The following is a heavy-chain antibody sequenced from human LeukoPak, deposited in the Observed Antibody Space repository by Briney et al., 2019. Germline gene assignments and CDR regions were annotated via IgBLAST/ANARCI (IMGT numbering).Heavy chain of an antibody. CDR1: GYSFTSYW. CDR3: ASPYYYGSGGHAFDI. J-gene: IGHJ3*02. Sequence: GESLKISCKGSGYSFTSYWISWVRQMPGKGLEWMGRIDPSDSYTNYSPSFQGHVTISADKSISTAYLQWSSLKASDTAMYYCASPYYYGSGGHAFDIWGQGTMVTVSS. CDR2: IDPSDSYT. V-gene: IGHV5-10-1*01. D-gene: IGHD3-10*01.